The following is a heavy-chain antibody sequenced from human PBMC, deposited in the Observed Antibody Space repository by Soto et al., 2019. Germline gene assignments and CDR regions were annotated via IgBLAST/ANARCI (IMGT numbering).Heavy chain of an antibody. CDR2: INPYNGNT. J-gene: IGHJ4*02. V-gene: IGHV1-18*01. D-gene: IGHD5-12*01. CDR3: ARDFPFFGYGESDY. Sequence: QVQLVQSGAEVKKPGASVKVSCKASGYTFSTYGINWVRQAPGQGLAWMGWINPYNGNTNYAQKLQGRVTMTTDTSTSTAYMELRSLTSDDTAMYYCARDFPFFGYGESDYWGQGTLVTVSS. CDR1: GYTFSTYG.